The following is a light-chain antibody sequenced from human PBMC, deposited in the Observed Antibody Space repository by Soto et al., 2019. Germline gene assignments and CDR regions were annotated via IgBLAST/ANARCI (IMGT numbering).Light chain of an antibody. Sequence: DIQMTQFPSSLSASVGDRVIITCRASQNIGSGLAWYQQKPGKAPQLLIYKASSLQSGVPLRFSGSGSDTTFTLTIESLQPEDFAVYFCQQCSSHFPTCGPGTKVDIK. CDR3: QQCSSHFPT. CDR1: QNIGSG. V-gene: IGKV1-5*03. J-gene: IGKJ3*01. CDR2: KAS.